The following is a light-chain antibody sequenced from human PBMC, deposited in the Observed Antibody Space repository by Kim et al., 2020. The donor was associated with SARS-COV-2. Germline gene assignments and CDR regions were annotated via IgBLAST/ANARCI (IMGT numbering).Light chain of an antibody. V-gene: IGLV7-43*01. CDR2: ATS. Sequence: GPVTLTCASSTGAVTSDYYPSWLQQKPGQAPRALIYATSNRHSWTPARFSGSLLGGKAALTLSGVQPEDEAEYYCLLYYGDAQLGVFGGGTQLTVL. CDR3: LLYYGDAQLGV. J-gene: IGLJ3*02. CDR1: TGAVTSDYY.